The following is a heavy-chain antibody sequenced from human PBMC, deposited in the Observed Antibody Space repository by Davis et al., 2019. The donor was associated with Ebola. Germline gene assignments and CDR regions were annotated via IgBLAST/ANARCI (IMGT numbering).Heavy chain of an antibody. CDR1: GFTFSSYA. D-gene: IGHD6-13*01. J-gene: IGHJ6*03. V-gene: IGHV3-23*01. Sequence: PGGSLRLSCAASGFTFSSYAMSWVRQAPGKGLEWVSAISGSGGSTYYADSVKGRFTISRDNSKNTLYLQMNSLRAEDTAVYYCARDPLRERIRIAAAGAAPLTDYYYYYYMDVWGKGTTVTVSS. CDR3: ARDPLRERIRIAAAGAAPLTDYYYYYYMDV. CDR2: ISGSGGST.